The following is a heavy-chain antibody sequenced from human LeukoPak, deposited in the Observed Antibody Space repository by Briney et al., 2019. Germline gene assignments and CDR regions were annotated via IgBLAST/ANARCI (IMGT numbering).Heavy chain of an antibody. D-gene: IGHD6-13*01. CDR2: FSGSGGST. J-gene: IGHJ4*02. CDR1: GFTFSSYD. CDR3: AKDSYSKGDF. V-gene: IGHV3-23*01. Sequence: GGSLRLSCAASGFTFSSYDMSWVRQAPGKGLEWVSAFSGSGGSTDYADSVKGRFTISRDNAKNSLYLQMNSLRAEDTAVYYYAKDSYSKGDFWGQGVLVTVSS.